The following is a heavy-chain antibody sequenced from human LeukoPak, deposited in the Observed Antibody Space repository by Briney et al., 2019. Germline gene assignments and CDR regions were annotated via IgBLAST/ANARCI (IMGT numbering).Heavy chain of an antibody. CDR1: GFKFSNYA. CDR3: ARIGYSSSSFDY. V-gene: IGHV3-33*01. D-gene: IGHD6-6*01. Sequence: PGRSLRLSCAASGFKFSNYAMHWVRQAPGKGLEWVAVIWFDGSQKHFADSVKGRFTISRDNAKNSVYLQMNSLRAEDTALYYCARIGYSSSSFDYWGQGTLVSVSS. J-gene: IGHJ4*02. CDR2: IWFDGSQK.